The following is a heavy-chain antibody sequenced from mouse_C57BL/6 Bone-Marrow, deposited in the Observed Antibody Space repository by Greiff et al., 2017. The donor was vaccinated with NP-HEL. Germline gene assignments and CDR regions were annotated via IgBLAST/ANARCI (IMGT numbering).Heavy chain of an antibody. CDR2: IIHDGSST. D-gene: IGHD1-1*01. CDR1: GFTFSDYY. CDR3: ARNNYCGSRGPNWYFDV. V-gene: IGHV5-16*01. J-gene: IGHJ1*03. Sequence: EVQLVESEGGLVQPGSSMKLSCTASGFTFSDYYMAWVRQVPEKGLEWVANIIHDGSSTYYLDSLKSRFIISRDNAKNILYLQMSSLKSEDTATYYCARNNYCGSRGPNWYFDVWGTGTTVTVSS.